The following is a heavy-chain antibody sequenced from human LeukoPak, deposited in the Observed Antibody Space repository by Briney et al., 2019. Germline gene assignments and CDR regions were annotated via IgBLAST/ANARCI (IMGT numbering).Heavy chain of an antibody. D-gene: IGHD3-22*01. CDR1: GYTFTGYY. Sequence: GASVKVSCKASGYTFTGYYMHWVRQAPGQGLEWMGRINPNSGGTNYAQKFQGRVTMTRDTSISTAYMELSRLRSDDTAVYYCARDLDYYDSSGYYQLPGSYWGQGTLVTVSS. V-gene: IGHV1-2*06. CDR2: INPNSGGT. J-gene: IGHJ4*02. CDR3: ARDLDYYDSSGYYQLPGSY.